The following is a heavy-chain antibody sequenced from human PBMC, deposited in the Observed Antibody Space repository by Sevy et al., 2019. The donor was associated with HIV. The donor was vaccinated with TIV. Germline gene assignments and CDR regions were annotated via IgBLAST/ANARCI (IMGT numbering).Heavy chain of an antibody. J-gene: IGHJ3*02. CDR3: ARKVVENAFDI. V-gene: IGHV1-18*04. D-gene: IGHD2-21*01. Sequence: ASVKVSCKASGYTFINYGITWVRQAPGQGLEWMGWIDPYNGDINYAQKLQARVTMTTDTSTSTAYMELRSLRSDDTAVYYCARKVVENAFDIWGQGTMVTVSS. CDR2: IDPYNGDI. CDR1: GYTFINYG.